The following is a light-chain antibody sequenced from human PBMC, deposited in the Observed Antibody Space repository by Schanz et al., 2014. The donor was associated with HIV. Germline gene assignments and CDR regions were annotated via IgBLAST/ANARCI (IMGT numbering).Light chain of an antibody. Sequence: QSVLTQPPSVSGAPGQTVTISCTGSSSNIGAGYDVHWYQQHPGTAPKLLIYGNTKRPSGVPDRFFGSQSGTSASLAITGLQAEDEADYYCQSYDSTLTLYVFGTGTKVTVL. V-gene: IGLV1-40*01. CDR3: QSYDSTLTLYV. CDR1: SSNIGAGYD. J-gene: IGLJ1*01. CDR2: GNT.